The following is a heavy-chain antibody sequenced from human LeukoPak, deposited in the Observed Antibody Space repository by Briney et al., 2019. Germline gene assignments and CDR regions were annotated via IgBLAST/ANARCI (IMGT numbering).Heavy chain of an antibody. CDR1: GFSFSNYA. V-gene: IGHV3-23*01. J-gene: IGHJ4*02. D-gene: IGHD1/OR15-1a*01. Sequence: GGSLRLSCAVSGFSFSNYAMSWVRQFPGKGLEWVSGISGTGGNTYYADSVKGRFTISRDNSKNMLYLQMNTLTAEDTAIYFCAKDFEFKWQQPSDHWGQGTLVTVSS. CDR2: ISGTGGNT. CDR3: AKDFEFKWQQPSDH.